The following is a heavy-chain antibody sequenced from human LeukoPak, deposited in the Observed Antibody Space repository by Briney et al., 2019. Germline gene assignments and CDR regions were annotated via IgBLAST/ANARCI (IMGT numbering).Heavy chain of an antibody. V-gene: IGHV4-34*01. J-gene: IGHJ4*02. Sequence: PSETLSLTCAVYGGSFSGYYWSWIRQPPGKGLVWIGSIYYSGSTYYNPSLKSRVTISVDTSKNQFSLKLSSVTAADTAVYYCARGTGSLGYWGQGTLVTVSS. CDR2: IYYSGST. D-gene: IGHD3-16*02. CDR1: GGSFSGYY. CDR3: ARGTGSLGY.